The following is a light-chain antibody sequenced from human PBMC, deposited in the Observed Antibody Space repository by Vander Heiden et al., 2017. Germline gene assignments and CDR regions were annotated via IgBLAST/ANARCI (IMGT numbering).Light chain of an antibody. J-gene: IGLJ2*01. V-gene: IGLV1-47*01. CDR2: GRN. CDR1: DSNIGVNY. Sequence: QSVLSQPPSASGTPGQRATIPCSGSDSNIGVNYVFWYQQVVGRAPKLLVYGRNQRPSGVSDRFSASKSATSASLVISGLRSEDEAEYYCAAWDDSLGGVTFGGGTKLTVL. CDR3: AAWDDSLGGVT.